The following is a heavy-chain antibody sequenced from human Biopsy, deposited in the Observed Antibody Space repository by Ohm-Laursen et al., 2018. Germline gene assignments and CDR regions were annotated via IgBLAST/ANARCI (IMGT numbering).Heavy chain of an antibody. CDR3: ARDYDTSGYYYVS. CDR1: GGSISNNNYY. Sequence: GTLSLTCTISGGSISNNNYYWGWIRQPPGKGLEWIGSIFYRGSTHYKPSLKSRVNIPVDTSKNQFSLKLNSVTAADTAVYYCARDYDTSGYYYVSWGQGTLVTVSS. J-gene: IGHJ5*02. V-gene: IGHV4-39*01. CDR2: IFYRGST. D-gene: IGHD3-22*01.